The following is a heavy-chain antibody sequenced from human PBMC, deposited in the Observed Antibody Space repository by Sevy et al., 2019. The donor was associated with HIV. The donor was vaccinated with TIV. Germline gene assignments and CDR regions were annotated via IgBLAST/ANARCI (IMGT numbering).Heavy chain of an antibody. CDR1: GFTFSDYY. CDR2: ISSSGSTI. D-gene: IGHD2-2*03. J-gene: IGHJ6*02. CDR3: ARGGGYCSSTSCPLTYYYGMDV. V-gene: IGHV3-11*01. Sequence: GGSLRLSCAASGFTFSDYYMSWIRQAPGKGLEWVSYISSSGSTIYYADSVKGRFTISRDNAKNSLYLQMISLRAEDTAVYYCARGGGYCSSTSCPLTYYYGMDVWGQGTTVTVSS.